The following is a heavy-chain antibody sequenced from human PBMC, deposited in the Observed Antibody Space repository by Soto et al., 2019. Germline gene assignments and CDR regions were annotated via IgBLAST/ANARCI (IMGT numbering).Heavy chain of an antibody. D-gene: IGHD4-17*01. V-gene: IGHV3-72*01. J-gene: IGHJ4*02. Sequence: GGSLRLSCAASGFTFSDPYIDWVRQAPGKGLEWVGRTRNKANSHTTEYAASVKGRFTVSRDDSKNSLYLQMNSLKIEDTAVYYCARATTVTDYWGQGTLVTVSS. CDR1: GFTFSDPY. CDR2: TRNKANSHTT. CDR3: ARATTVTDY.